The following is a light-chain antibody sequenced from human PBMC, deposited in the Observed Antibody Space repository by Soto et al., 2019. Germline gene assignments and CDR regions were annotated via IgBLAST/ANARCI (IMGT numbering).Light chain of an antibody. Sequence: QTVVTQQPSASGTPGQRVTISCSGSSSNIGINNVYWYQQFPGTAPKLLIYRSDQRPSGVPDRFSGSKSGTSASLAISGLRSEDEADYYCAAWDDSLSGWVFGGGTKLTVL. CDR2: RSD. CDR1: SSNIGINN. J-gene: IGLJ3*02. V-gene: IGLV1-47*01. CDR3: AAWDDSLSGWV.